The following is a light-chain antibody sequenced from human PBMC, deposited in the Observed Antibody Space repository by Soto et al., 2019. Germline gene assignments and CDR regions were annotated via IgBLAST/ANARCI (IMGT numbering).Light chain of an antibody. J-gene: IGLJ3*02. V-gene: IGLV1-40*01. Sequence: QPVLTQPPSVSGAPGQRVTISCTGSSSNIGAGYDVPWYQQLPGTAPKLLIYGNSNRPSGVPDRFSGSKSGTSASLAITGLQAEDEADYYCLSYDSSLSGWVFGGGTKLTVL. CDR1: SSNIGAGYD. CDR3: LSYDSSLSGWV. CDR2: GNS.